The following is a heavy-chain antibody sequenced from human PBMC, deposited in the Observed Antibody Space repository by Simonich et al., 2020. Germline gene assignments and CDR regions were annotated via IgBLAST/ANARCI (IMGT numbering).Heavy chain of an antibody. J-gene: IGHJ4*02. CDR2: SSGSGGST. CDR1: GFTFSSYA. Sequence: EVQLLESGGGLVQPGGSLRLSCAASGFTFSSYAMSWVRQAPGRGLEEALTSSGSGGSTYYADTVKGRFTISRDNSKNTLYLQMNSLRAEDTAVYYCAKRSGVSITGTFDYWGQGTLVTVSS. D-gene: IGHD1-7*01. V-gene: IGHV3-23*01. CDR3: AKRSGVSITGTFDY.